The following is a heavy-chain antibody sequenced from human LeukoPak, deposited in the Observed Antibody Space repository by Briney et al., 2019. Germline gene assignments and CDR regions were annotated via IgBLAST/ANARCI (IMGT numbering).Heavy chain of an antibody. D-gene: IGHD2-2*01. Sequence: ASVKVSCKASGYTFTSYDINWVRQATGQELEWMGWMNPNSGNTGYAQKFQGRVTITRNTSISTAYMELSSLRSEDTAVYYCARGGTSWPDAFDIWRQGTMVTVSS. J-gene: IGHJ3*02. V-gene: IGHV1-8*03. CDR1: GYTFTSYD. CDR3: ARGGTSWPDAFDI. CDR2: MNPNSGNT.